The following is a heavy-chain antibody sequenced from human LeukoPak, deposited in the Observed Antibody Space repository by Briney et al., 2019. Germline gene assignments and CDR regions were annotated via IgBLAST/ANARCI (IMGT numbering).Heavy chain of an antibody. D-gene: IGHD7-27*01. CDR1: GLTFSNYW. V-gene: IGHV3-7*01. Sequence: TGGSLRLSCAASGLTFSNYWMTWVRQAPGKGLEWVANIKQDGSEKYYVDSMKGRFTISRDNAKNSLYLQMNSLRAEDTAFYYCARDDNWGFDYWGQGALVTVSS. CDR2: IKQDGSEK. CDR3: ARDDNWGFDY. J-gene: IGHJ4*02.